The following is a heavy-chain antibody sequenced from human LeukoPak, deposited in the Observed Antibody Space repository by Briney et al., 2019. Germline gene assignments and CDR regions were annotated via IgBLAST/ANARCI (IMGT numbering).Heavy chain of an antibody. CDR2: INWNGGST. V-gene: IGHV3-20*04. D-gene: IGHD3-10*01. Sequence: GGSLRLSCAASGFTFDDYGMSWVRQAPGKGLEWVSGINWNGGSTGYADSVKGRFTISRDNAKNSLYLQMNSLRAEDTALYYCARDRVTMVRGVKSDYYYYMDVWGKGTTVTVSS. CDR3: ARDRVTMVRGVKSDYYYYMDV. J-gene: IGHJ6*03. CDR1: GFTFDDYG.